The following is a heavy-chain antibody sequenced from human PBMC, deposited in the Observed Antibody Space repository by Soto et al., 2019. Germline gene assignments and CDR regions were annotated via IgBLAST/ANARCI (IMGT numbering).Heavy chain of an antibody. CDR2: IWYDGTNK. J-gene: IGHJ6*02. CDR1: GFTFSSYG. Sequence: QVQLVESGGGVVQPGRSLRLSCAASGFTFSSYGMHWVHQAPGKGLEWVAVIWYDGTNKYYADSVKGRFTISRDNSKNTLYLQMNSLRAEDTAVYYCARGAINNYYYYGVDVWGQGTTVTVSS. V-gene: IGHV3-33*01. D-gene: IGHD1-26*01. CDR3: ARGAINNYYYYGVDV.